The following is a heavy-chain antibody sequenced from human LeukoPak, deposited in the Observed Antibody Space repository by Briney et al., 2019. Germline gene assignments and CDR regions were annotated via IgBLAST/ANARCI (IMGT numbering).Heavy chain of an antibody. V-gene: IGHV3-49*04. J-gene: IGHJ4*02. D-gene: IGHD3-9*01. Sequence: PGGSLRLSCTASGFTFGDYAMSWVRQAPGKGLEWVGFIRSKAYGGTTEYAASVKGRFTISRDDSKSIAYLQMNSLKTEDTAVYYCTRDYDIADYWGQGTLVTVYS. CDR1: GFTFGDYA. CDR2: IRSKAYGGTT. CDR3: TRDYDIADY.